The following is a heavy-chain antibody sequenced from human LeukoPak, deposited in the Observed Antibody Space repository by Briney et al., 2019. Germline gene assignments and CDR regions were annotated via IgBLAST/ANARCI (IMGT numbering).Heavy chain of an antibody. D-gene: IGHD6-13*01. J-gene: IGHJ4*02. CDR1: GFTFSIYR. CDR3: ARDGALAAAGSGRY. V-gene: IGHV3-48*01. CDR2: ISPGGSTI. Sequence: GGSLRLSCAASGFTFSIYRMNWVRQAPGKGLEWVSHISPGGSTIKYADSVEGRFTISRDNAKNTLYLQMNSLRAEDTAVYYCARDGALAAAGSGRYWGQGTLVTVSS.